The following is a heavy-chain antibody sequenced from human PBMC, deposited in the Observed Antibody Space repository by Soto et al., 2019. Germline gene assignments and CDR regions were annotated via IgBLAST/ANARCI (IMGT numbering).Heavy chain of an antibody. CDR2: MNPKSGQR. CDR1: GYTFSSYD. V-gene: IGHV1-8*01. CDR3: ARDIGPALDWFGP. Sequence: ASVKVSCKASGYTFSSYDINWVRQASGQGLEWMGWMNPKSGQRAYAPSFQGRVTMTGNTSISTAYMELSNLRSEDTAVYYCARDIGPALDWFGPWGQGTLVTVSS. J-gene: IGHJ5*02. D-gene: IGHD5-18*01.